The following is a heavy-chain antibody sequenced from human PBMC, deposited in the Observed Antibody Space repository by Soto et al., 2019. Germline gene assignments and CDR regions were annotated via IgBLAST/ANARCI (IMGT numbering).Heavy chain of an antibody. CDR2: ISSSSSYT. J-gene: IGHJ4*02. Sequence: GGSLRLSCAASGFTFSDYYMSWIRQAPGKGLEWVSYISSSSSYTNYADSVKGRFTISRDNAKNSLYLQMNSLRAEDTAVYYCARGGPIPSYFDYWGQGTLVTVSS. D-gene: IGHD2-21*01. CDR3: ARGGPIPSYFDY. CDR1: GFTFSDYY. V-gene: IGHV3-11*06.